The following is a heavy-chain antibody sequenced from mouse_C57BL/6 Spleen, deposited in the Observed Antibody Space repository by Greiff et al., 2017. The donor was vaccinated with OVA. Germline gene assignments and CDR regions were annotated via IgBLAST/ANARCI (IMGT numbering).Heavy chain of an antibody. CDR3: ARVDYGNYVGWYFDG. V-gene: IGHV3-6*01. D-gene: IGHD2-1*01. CDR2: ISYDGSN. CDR1: GYSITSGYY. Sequence: EVQLQESGPGLVKPSQSLSLTCSVTGYSITSGYYWNWIRQFPGNKLEWMGYISYDGSNNYNPSLKNRISITRDTSKNQFFLKLNSVTTEDTATYYCARVDYGNYVGWYFDGWGTGTTVTVSS. J-gene: IGHJ1*03.